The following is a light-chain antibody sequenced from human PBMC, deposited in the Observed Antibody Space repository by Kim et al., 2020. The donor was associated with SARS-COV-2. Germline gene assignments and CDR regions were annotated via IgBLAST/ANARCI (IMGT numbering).Light chain of an antibody. CDR2: YNT. J-gene: IGLJ1*01. CDR3: QLWDSSTDHYV. CDR1: NIGRKN. V-gene: IGLV3-21*04. Sequence: APGTTATFTCVGNNIGRKNVHWYQQKAGQAPVLVIYYNTDRPSGIPDRFSGSNSGNTATLTISRVEAGDEADYYCQLWDSSTDHYVFGTGTKLTVL.